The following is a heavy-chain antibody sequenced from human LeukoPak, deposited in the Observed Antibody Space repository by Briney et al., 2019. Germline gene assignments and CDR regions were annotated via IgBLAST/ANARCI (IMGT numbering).Heavy chain of an antibody. D-gene: IGHD6-13*01. CDR1: GYTFTGYY. CDR3: ARGDSSSWYSWFDP. V-gene: IGHV1-2*02. J-gene: IGHJ5*02. CDR2: INPISGGA. Sequence: EASVKVSCKASGYTFTGYYMHWVRQAPGQGLEWMGWINPISGGANYAQKFHGRVTMTRDTSISTAYMELSSLRSDDTAVYYCARGDSSSWYSWFDPWGQGTLVTVSS.